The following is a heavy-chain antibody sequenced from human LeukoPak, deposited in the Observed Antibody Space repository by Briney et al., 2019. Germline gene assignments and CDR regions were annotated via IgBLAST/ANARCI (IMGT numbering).Heavy chain of an antibody. V-gene: IGHV3-21*01. D-gene: IGHD4-23*01. CDR3: VTDYGGSSGAFDI. J-gene: IGHJ3*02. CDR1: GFTLSSYA. CDR2: ISSSSSDI. Sequence: KPGGSLRLSCTGSGFTLSSYAMNWVRRAPGQGLEWVSSISSSSSDIYYTDSVKGRFTISRDNAKNSLYLKMNSLRAEDTAVYYCVTDYGGSSGAFDIWGQGTMVTVSS.